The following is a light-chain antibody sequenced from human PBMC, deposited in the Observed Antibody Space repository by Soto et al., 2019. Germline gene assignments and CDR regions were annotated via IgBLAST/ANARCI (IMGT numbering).Light chain of an antibody. CDR2: DNN. V-gene: IGLV1-51*01. Sequence: QSVLTQPPSVAAAPGQKGTISCSGSSSKIGNNYVSWYQQLPGTAHKLLRYDNNKRPSGIPDRFSDSKSGTSATLGITGLQTVDAVDDYCGTWDSSLSAVVFGGGTKLTVL. CDR1: SSKIGNNY. CDR3: GTWDSSLSAVV. J-gene: IGLJ2*01.